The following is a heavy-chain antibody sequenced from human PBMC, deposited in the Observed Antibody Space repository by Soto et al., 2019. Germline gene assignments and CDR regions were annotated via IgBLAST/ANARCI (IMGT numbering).Heavy chain of an antibody. CDR2: IFWDDDE. CDR3: ARILTGTGGHFDS. D-gene: IGHD2-8*02. V-gene: IGHV2-5*02. CDR1: GVSLSTSGVG. J-gene: IGHJ4*02. Sequence: SGPTLVNPTQTLTLTCSFSGVSLSTSGVGVGWIRQPPEQAPEWLALIFWDDDERYSPSLKSRLTITRDTSKNQVVLTLTTMHPVDTATDYCARILTGTGGHFDSWGQGTLVTVSS.